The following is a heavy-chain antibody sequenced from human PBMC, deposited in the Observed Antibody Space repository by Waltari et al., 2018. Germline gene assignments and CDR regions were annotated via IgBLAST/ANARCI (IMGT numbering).Heavy chain of an antibody. V-gene: IGHV4-59*11. D-gene: IGHD4-17*01. J-gene: IGHJ1*01. Sequence: QVQLQESGPGLVRPWETLSLTCGVSGDSINTHYWAWVRQPPGKGLEWIGFILYRGSTRYGPSLRSRATMSIDTSRTSFSLKLISVTPTDTAMYYCVRGGWDNGDYVYFPQWGQGTLVTVSS. CDR3: VRGGWDNGDYVYFPQ. CDR1: GDSINTHY. CDR2: ILYRGST.